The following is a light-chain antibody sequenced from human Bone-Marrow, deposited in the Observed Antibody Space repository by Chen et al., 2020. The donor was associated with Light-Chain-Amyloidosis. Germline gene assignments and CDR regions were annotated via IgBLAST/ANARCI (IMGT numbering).Light chain of an antibody. Sequence: QSALTQPHSVSGSPGPSVTISCTGTSSDIGGYDYVSWYQQYPGTAPKLIIYDVNKRPSGVPDRFSASKSANTASLTISGLQADDEAEYHCCAYAGTYTWLFGGGTRLTVL. CDR1: SSDIGGYDY. CDR3: CAYAGTYTWL. CDR2: DVN. J-gene: IGLJ3*02. V-gene: IGLV2-11*01.